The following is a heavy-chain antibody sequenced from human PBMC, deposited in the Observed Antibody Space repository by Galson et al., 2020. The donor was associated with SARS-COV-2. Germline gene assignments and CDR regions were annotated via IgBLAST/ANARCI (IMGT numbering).Heavy chain of an antibody. CDR3: AKDYGDYGGLND. CDR1: GFTLSSYG. D-gene: IGHD4-17*01. Sequence: GGSMRLSCAASGFTLSSYGMHWVRQAPGKGLEWVAVISYDGSNKYYADSVKGRFTISRDNSKHTLYLQMNSLRAEDTAVYYCAKDYGDYGGLNDWGQGTLVTVSS. V-gene: IGHV3-30*18. J-gene: IGHJ4*02. CDR2: ISYDGSNK.